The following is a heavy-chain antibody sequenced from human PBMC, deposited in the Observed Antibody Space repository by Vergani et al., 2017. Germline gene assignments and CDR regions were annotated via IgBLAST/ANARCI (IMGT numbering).Heavy chain of an antibody. Sequence: EVQLLESGGGLVQPGGSLRLSCAASGFTFRSYAMSWVRQAPGKGLEWVSAISGSGGSTYYADSVKGRFTISRDNTKTTLYLQMNSLRAEDTAVYYCAKVGYDFWSGYYYYMDVWGKGTTVTVSS. V-gene: IGHV3-23*01. CDR1: GFTFRSYA. CDR2: ISGSGGST. D-gene: IGHD3-3*01. CDR3: AKVGYDFWSGYYYYMDV. J-gene: IGHJ6*03.